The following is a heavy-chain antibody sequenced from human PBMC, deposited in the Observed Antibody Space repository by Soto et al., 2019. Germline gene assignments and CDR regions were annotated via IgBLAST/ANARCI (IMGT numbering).Heavy chain of an antibody. J-gene: IGHJ4*02. CDR2: IFHDGAA. Sequence: SETLSLTCAVSGVSISSGNWWTWVRQSPQRGLEYIGEIFHDGAANYYPSFERRVAISVDTSKNQFSLKLTSVTAADTAIYFCARLVYDTRLNYMYFDFWGQGTLVTVSS. D-gene: IGHD3-10*01. CDR1: GVSISSGNW. CDR3: ARLVYDTRLNYMYFDF. V-gene: IGHV4-4*02.